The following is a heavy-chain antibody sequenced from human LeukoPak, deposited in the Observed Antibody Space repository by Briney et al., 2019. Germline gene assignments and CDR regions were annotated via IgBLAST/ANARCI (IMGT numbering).Heavy chain of an antibody. D-gene: IGHD1-26*01. CDR1: GFTFSSYD. CDR2: IGTAGDT. V-gene: IGHV3-13*01. Sequence: GGSLRLTCAASGFTFSSYDMHWVRQATGKGLEWVSAIGTAGDTYYPGSVKGRFTISRDNSKNTLYLQMNSLRAEDTAVYYCAKDLQRGVVGATDYDYWGQGTLVTVSS. J-gene: IGHJ4*02. CDR3: AKDLQRGVVGATDYDY.